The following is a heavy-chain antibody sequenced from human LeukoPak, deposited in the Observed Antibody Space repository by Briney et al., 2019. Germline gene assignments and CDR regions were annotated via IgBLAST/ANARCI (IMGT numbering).Heavy chain of an antibody. V-gene: IGHV1-69*04. CDR2: IIPILGIA. CDR1: GGTFSSYA. D-gene: IGHD3-22*01. CDR3: ARGRPNYCDSSGYGFYY. Sequence: GSSVKVSCKASGGTFSSYAISWVRQAPGQGLEWMGRIIPILGIANYAQKFQGRVTITADKSTSTAYMELSSLRSEDTAVYYCARGRPNYCDSSGYGFYYWGQGTLVTVSS. J-gene: IGHJ4*02.